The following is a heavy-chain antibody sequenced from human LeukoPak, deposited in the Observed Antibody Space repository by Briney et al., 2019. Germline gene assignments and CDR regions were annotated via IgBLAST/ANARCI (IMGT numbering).Heavy chain of an antibody. J-gene: IGHJ3*02. V-gene: IGHV4-34*01. D-gene: IGHD3-10*01. CDR2: INHSGST. CDR1: GGSFSGYY. CDR3: ARDYGSGSSDDAFDI. Sequence: SETLSLTCAVYGGSFSGYYWSWIRQPPGKGLEWIGEINHSGSTNYNPSLKSRVTISVDTSKNQLSLKLSSVTAADTAVYYCARDYGSGSSDDAFDIWGQGTMVTVSS.